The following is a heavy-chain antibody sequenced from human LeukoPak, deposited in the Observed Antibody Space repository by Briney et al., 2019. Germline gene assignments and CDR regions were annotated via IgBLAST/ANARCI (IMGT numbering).Heavy chain of an antibody. CDR3: ARDRRPTTVVTPGAFDI. J-gene: IGHJ3*02. V-gene: IGHV1-46*01. CDR1: GYTFTSYY. CDR2: INPSGGST. Sequence: GASVTVSCTASGYTFTSYYMHWVRQAPGQGLDWMGIINPSGGSTSYAQKFQGRVTMTRDTSTNTVYMELSSLRSEDTAVYYCARDRRPTTVVTPGAFDIWGQGTMVTVSS. D-gene: IGHD4-23*01.